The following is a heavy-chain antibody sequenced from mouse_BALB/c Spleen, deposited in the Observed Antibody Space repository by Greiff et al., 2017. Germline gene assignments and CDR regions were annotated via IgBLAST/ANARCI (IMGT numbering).Heavy chain of an antibody. D-gene: IGHD2-4*01. Sequence: QVHVKQSGPGLVQPSQSLSITCTVSGFSLTSYGVHWVRQSPGKGLEWLGVIWSGGSTDYNAAFISRLSISKDNSKSQVFFKMNSLQANDTAIYYCARKAYDYAGMDYWGQGTSVTVSS. CDR3: ARKAYDYAGMDY. CDR2: IWSGGST. V-gene: IGHV2-2*02. J-gene: IGHJ4*01. CDR1: GFSLTSYG.